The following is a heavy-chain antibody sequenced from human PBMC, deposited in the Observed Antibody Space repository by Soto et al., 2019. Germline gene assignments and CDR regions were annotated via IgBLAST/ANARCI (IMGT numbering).Heavy chain of an antibody. CDR2: INPNGGVT. D-gene: IGHD5-12*01. V-gene: IGHV1-2*04. J-gene: IGHJ6*03. CDR3: ARESGGATATLYYYYFHRDV. Sequence: QVQLVQSGAEVKKPGASVTVSCRSSGDTFNDYYIHWVRQAPGQGLKWMGWINPNGGVTKYAQKIQGWVTMTRDTSIRTVYMQLSRLRSDDTAVYYCARESGGATATLYYYYFHRDVWGTGTTVTVSS. CDR1: GDTFNDYY.